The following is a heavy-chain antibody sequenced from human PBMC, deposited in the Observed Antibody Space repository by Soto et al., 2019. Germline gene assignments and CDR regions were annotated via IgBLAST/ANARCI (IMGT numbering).Heavy chain of an antibody. V-gene: IGHV1-46*01. D-gene: IGHD6-13*01. CDR1: GYTFTSYY. CDR2: INPSGGST. Sequence: ASVKVSCKASGYTFTSYYMHWVRQAPGQGLEWMGIINPSGGSTSYAQKFQGRVIMTRDTSTSTVYMELSSLRSEDTAVYYCAREAAAGTGLYYYYGMDVWGQGTTVTVSS. J-gene: IGHJ6*02. CDR3: AREAAAGTGLYYYYGMDV.